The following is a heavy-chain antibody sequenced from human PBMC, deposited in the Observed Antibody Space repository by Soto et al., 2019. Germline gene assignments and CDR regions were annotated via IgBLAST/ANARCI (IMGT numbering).Heavy chain of an antibody. V-gene: IGHV1-18*04. CDR1: GYTFISYG. CDR2: ISAYNGNT. Sequence: ASVKVSCKASGYTFISYGISCVRQAPGQGLEWMGWISAYNGNTNYAQKLQGRVTMTTDTSTSTAYMELRSLRSDDTAVYYCARGSGYSSPPSYYYGMDVWGQGTTVTVSS. D-gene: IGHD6-13*01. J-gene: IGHJ6*02. CDR3: ARGSGYSSPPSYYYGMDV.